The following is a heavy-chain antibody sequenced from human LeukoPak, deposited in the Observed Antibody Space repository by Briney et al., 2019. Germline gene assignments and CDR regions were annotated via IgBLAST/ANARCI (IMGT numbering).Heavy chain of an antibody. J-gene: IGHJ3*02. CDR2: IRYDGSNK. D-gene: IGHD2-21*02. Sequence: QSGGSLRLSCAASGFTFSSYGMHWVRQAPGKGLEWVAFIRYDGSNKYYADSVKGRFTISRDNSKNTLYLQMSSLRAEDTAVYYCAKGLLVVTATLDAFDIWGQGTMVTVSS. V-gene: IGHV3-30*02. CDR3: AKGLLVVTATLDAFDI. CDR1: GFTFSSYG.